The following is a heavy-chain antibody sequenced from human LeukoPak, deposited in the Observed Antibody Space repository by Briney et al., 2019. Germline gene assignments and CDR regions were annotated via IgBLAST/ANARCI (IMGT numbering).Heavy chain of an antibody. CDR3: ARYSSWYGVVDY. CDR2: IYSGGST. D-gene: IGHD6-13*01. V-gene: IGHV3-53*01. J-gene: IGHJ4*02. Sequence: PGGSLRLSCAASGFTFSNVWMSWVRQAPGKGLEWVSVIYSGGSTYYADSVKGRFTISRDNSKNTLYLQMNSLRAEDTAVYYCARYSSWYGVVDYWGQGTLVTVSS. CDR1: GFTFSNVW.